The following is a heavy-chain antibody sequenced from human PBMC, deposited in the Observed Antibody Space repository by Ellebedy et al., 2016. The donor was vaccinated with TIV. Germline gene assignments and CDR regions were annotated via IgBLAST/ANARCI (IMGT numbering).Heavy chain of an antibody. J-gene: IGHJ4*02. D-gene: IGHD1-26*01. CDR3: ARGYGSYSRGFRY. CDR1: GGSFSGYY. V-gene: IGHV4-34*01. Sequence: SETLSLTCAVYGGSFSGYYWSWIRQPPGKGLEWIGEINHSGSTNYNPSLKSRVTVSVDTSKNQFSLKLSSVTAADTAVYYCARGYGSYSRGFRYWGQGTLVTVSS. CDR2: INHSGST.